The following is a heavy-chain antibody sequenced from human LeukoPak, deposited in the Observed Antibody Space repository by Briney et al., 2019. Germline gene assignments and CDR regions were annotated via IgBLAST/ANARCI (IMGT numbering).Heavy chain of an antibody. D-gene: IGHD1-26*01. V-gene: IGHV3-30-3*01. CDR2: ISYDGSNK. CDR3: ARDQLGATDY. Sequence: EWVSFISYDGSNKYYADSVKGRFTISRDNSKNTLYLQMNSLRAEDTAVYYCARDQLGATDYWGQGTLVTVSS. J-gene: IGHJ4*02.